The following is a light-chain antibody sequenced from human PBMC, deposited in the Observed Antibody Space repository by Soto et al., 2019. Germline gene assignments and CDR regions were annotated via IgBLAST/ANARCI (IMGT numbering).Light chain of an antibody. CDR3: QQYGTSPWT. Sequence: IVLTQSPGTLSLFTGERATLSCRATQSVSSNYLAWSQQNPGQAPRLLSYIASSRATGIPDRFSGSGSGTDCTLTISRLEPEAFAVYYCQQYGTSPWTFGQGTQVEIK. J-gene: IGKJ1*01. V-gene: IGKV3-20*01. CDR1: QSVSSNY. CDR2: IAS.